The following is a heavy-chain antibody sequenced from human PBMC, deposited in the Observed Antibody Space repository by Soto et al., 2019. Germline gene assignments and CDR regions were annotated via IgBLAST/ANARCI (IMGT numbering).Heavy chain of an antibody. CDR1: GYTFTSYY. D-gene: IGHD6-13*01. CDR3: ARALSSSWTLYYYGMDV. Sequence: ASVKVSCKASGYTFTSYYMHWVRQAPGQGLVWMGIINPSGGSTSYAQKFQGRVTMTRDTSTSTVYMELSSLRSEDTAVYYCARALSSSWTLYYYGMDVWGQGTTVTVSS. CDR2: INPSGGST. V-gene: IGHV1-46*01. J-gene: IGHJ6*02.